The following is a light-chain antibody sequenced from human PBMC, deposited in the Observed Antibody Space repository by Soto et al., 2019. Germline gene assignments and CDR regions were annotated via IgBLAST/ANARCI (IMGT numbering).Light chain of an antibody. V-gene: IGKV3-11*01. CDR2: DAS. CDR3: QGRGNWPRGT. Sequence: EIVLTQYPATLSLSPGERATLSCRASQSVSSYLACDQQKPGQAPRLLIYDASNRATGIPVRFSGSGSGTDITLTISSLEPEDFAVYYCQGRGNWPRGTGGQGTKLEIK. J-gene: IGKJ2*02. CDR1: QSVSSY.